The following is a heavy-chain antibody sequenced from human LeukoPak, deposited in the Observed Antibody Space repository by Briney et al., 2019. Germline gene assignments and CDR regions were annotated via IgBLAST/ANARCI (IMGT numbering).Heavy chain of an antibody. CDR1: GFTFSSYA. D-gene: IGHD6-19*01. V-gene: IGHV3-23*01. Sequence: GGSLRLSCAASGFTFSSYAMTWVRQAPGKGLEWVSIISGSGGSTSYADSVKGRFTISRDNSKNTLYLQMNSLRAEDTAVYYCAREGSVSSGWSNWFDPWGQGTLVTVSS. CDR3: AREGSVSSGWSNWFDP. J-gene: IGHJ5*02. CDR2: ISGSGGST.